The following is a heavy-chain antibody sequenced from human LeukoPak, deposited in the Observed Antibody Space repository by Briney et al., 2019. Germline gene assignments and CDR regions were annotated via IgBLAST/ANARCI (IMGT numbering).Heavy chain of an antibody. J-gene: IGHJ4*02. CDR2: IYTSGST. CDR3: AREQRDTAMSRGLDY. CDR1: GGSISSYY. Sequence: PSETLSLTCTVSGGSISSYYWSWILQPAGKGLEWMGRIYTSGSTNYNPSLKSRVTMSLDTSKSQFSLKLSSVTAADTAVYYCAREQRDTAMSRGLDYWGQGTLVTVSS. V-gene: IGHV4-4*07. D-gene: IGHD5-18*01.